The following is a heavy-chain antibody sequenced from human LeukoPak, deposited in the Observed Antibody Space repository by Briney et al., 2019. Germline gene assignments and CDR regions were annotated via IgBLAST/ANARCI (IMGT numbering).Heavy chain of an antibody. D-gene: IGHD1-26*01. J-gene: IGHJ3*02. CDR3: ARGGIITSYAFEI. CDR2: VSSTSNYI. V-gene: IGHV3-21*01. CDR1: GFTFSTYA. Sequence: GGSLRLSCAASGFTFSTYAISWVRQAPGKGLEWVSCVSSTSNYIFYADSVRGRFTISRDNAKNSLYLQMDSLRAEDTAVYYCARGGIITSYAFEIWGQGAMVTVSS.